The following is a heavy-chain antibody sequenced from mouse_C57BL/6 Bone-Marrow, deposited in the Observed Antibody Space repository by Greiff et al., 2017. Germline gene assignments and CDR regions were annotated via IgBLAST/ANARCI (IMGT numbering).Heavy chain of an antibody. CDR2: LNPGSGGT. D-gene: IGHD4-1*01. CDR1: GYAFTNYL. CDR3: ARGNWAWFAY. V-gene: IGHV1-54*01. Sequence: VQLQQSGAELVRPGTSVKVSCKASGYAFTNYLIEWVKQRPGQGLEWIGVLNPGSGGTNYNEKFKGKATLTADKSSSTAYMQLSSLTSEYSAGYFCARGNWAWFAYWGQGTLVTVSA. J-gene: IGHJ3*01.